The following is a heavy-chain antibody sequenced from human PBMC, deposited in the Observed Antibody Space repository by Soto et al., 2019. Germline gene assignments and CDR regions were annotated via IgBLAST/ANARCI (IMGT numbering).Heavy chain of an antibody. CDR3: ARGSEGSCTESAFHF. D-gene: IGHD2-2*01. CDR1: GGTFSTYT. CDR2: IIPILDVL. Sequence: QVHLVQSGAEVKKPGSSVKVSCKTSGGTFSTYTVSWVRQAPGEGLEWIGRIIPILDVLTYAQKFQGRVTITADKSTSTAYLELTSLKSEDTAMYYCARGSEGSCTESAFHFWGQGTMVTVSS. J-gene: IGHJ3*01. V-gene: IGHV1-69*02.